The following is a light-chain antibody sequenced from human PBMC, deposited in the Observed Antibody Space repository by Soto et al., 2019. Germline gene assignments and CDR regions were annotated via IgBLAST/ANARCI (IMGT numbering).Light chain of an antibody. Sequence: IVLTQSPCTLSLSPGERATLSCRARQSVSSSSLAWYQQKPGQAPRLLIYDASSRATGTPDRFSGSGSGTDFTLTISRLEPEDFAVYYCQRYGSSPRTFGQGTKVDIK. CDR1: QSVSSSS. V-gene: IGKV3-20*01. CDR2: DAS. J-gene: IGKJ1*01. CDR3: QRYGSSPRT.